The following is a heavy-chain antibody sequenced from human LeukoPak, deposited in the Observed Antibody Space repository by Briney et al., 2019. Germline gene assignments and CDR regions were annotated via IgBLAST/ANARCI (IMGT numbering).Heavy chain of an antibody. J-gene: IGHJ6*03. CDR2: IYPGDSDT. D-gene: IGHD3-3*01. CDR1: GYSFTSYW. V-gene: IGHV5-51*01. Sequence: GESLKISCKGSGYSFTSYWIGWVRQMPGKGLEWMGIIYPGDSDTRYSPSFQGQVTISADKSISTAYLQWSSLKASDTAMYYCARRGASGYYDFWSGYTNSYYYYMDVWGKGTTVTVSS. CDR3: ARRGASGYYDFWSGYTNSYYYYMDV.